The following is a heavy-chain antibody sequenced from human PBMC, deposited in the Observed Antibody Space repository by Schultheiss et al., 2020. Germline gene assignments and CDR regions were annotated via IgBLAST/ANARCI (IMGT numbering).Heavy chain of an antibody. V-gene: IGHV3-23*01. CDR1: GFTFSSYD. CDR2: ISGSGGST. D-gene: IGHD6-13*01. J-gene: IGHJ4*02. CDR3: AKTSSSRGYYYGY. Sequence: GGSLRLSCAASGFTFSSYDMHWVRQAPGKGLEWVSAISGSGGSTYYADSVKGRFTISRDNSKNTLYLQMNSLRAEDTAVYYCAKTSSSRGYYYGYWGQGTLVTVSS.